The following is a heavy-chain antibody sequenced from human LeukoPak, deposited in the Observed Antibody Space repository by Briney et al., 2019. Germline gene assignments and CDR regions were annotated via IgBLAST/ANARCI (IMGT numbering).Heavy chain of an antibody. D-gene: IGHD2-21*02. CDR1: GGTFSSYA. Sequence: SVKVSCKASGGTFSSYAISWVRQAPGQRLEWMGGIIPIFGTANYAQKFQGRVTITADESTSTAYMELSSLRSEDTAVYYCARDLHPNIVVVTADDAFDIWGQGTMVAVSS. CDR3: ARDLHPNIVVVTADDAFDI. J-gene: IGHJ3*02. V-gene: IGHV1-69*01. CDR2: IIPIFGTA.